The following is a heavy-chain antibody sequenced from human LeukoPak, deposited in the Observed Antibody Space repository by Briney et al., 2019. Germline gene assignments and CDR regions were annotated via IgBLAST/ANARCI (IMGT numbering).Heavy chain of an antibody. V-gene: IGHV4-39*01. CDR3: ARLSIVGAVFDY. CDR1: GGSISSSSYY. D-gene: IGHD1-26*01. J-gene: IGHJ4*02. Sequence: SEXXSXTCTVSGGSISSSSYYWGWIRPPPGKGLEWIGSIYYSGSTYYLPSLNTRFTLSVATSNTHFSLKLSSVTAADTAVYYCARLSIVGAVFDYWGQGTLVTVSS. CDR2: IYYSGST.